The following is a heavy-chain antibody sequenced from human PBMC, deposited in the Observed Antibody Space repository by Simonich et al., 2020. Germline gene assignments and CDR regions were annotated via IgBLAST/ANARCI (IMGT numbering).Heavy chain of an antibody. D-gene: IGHD3-22*01. V-gene: IGHV3-23*01. CDR3: AKDLGERITMIVVVIDAFDI. CDR2: ISGSGGST. J-gene: IGHJ3*02. CDR1: GFPFSSYA. Sequence: GGGLVQPGGSLRLSCAASGFPFSSYAMSWVRQAPGKGLEWVSAISGSGGSTYYADSVKGRFTISRDKSKNTLYLHMNSLRAEDTAVYYCAKDLGERITMIVVVIDAFDIWGQGTMVTVSS.